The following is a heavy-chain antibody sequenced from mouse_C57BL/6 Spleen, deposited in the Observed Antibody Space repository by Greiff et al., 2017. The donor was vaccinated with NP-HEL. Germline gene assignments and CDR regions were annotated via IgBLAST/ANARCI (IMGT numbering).Heavy chain of an antibody. Sequence: EVQLQQSGPELVKPGASVKISCKASGYTFTDYYMNWVKQSHGKSLEWIGDINPNNGGTSYNQKFKGKATLTVDKSSSTAYMELRSLTSEDSAVYYCARGGDYDTRMDYWGQRTSVTVSS. CDR1: GYTFTDYY. CDR3: ARGGDYDTRMDY. J-gene: IGHJ4*01. CDR2: INPNNGGT. V-gene: IGHV1-26*01. D-gene: IGHD2-4*01.